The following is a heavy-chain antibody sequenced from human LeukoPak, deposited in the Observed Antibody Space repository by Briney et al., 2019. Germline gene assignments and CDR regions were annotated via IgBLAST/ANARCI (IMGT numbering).Heavy chain of an antibody. CDR3: ARHRTTYYDFWSGYYDGGDNWFDP. Sequence: SETLSLTCTVSGGSISSYYWSWIRQPPGKGLEWIGYIYYSGSTNYNPSLKSRVTISVDTSKNQFSLKLSSVTAADTAVYYCARHRTTYYDFWSGYYDGGDNWFDPWGQGTLVTVSS. D-gene: IGHD3-3*01. J-gene: IGHJ5*02. CDR2: IYYSGST. V-gene: IGHV4-59*08. CDR1: GGSISSYY.